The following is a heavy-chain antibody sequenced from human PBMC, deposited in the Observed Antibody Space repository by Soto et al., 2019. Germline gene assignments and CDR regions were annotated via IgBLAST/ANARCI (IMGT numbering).Heavy chain of an antibody. CDR2: ITAYNGNT. J-gene: IGHJ4*02. V-gene: IGHV1-18*01. D-gene: IGHD3-16*01. CDR3: AKAYPSKGVLHPFDY. Sequence: SVKVSSKAPRYTYTSCGISSARQAPGQGLDWMGWITAYNGNTNYGQKLQGRVTMTTDTSTSTAYMELRSLRADHTAEYYCAKAYPSKGVLHPFDYWGQGTLLTVSS. CDR1: RYTYTSCG.